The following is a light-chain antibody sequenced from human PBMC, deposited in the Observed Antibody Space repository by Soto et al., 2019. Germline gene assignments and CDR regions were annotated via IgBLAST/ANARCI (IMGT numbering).Light chain of an antibody. CDR3: GADHGSGSNFVMV. CDR2: VGPGGIVG. Sequence: QLVLTQAPSASASLGASVTLTCTLSSGYRNSKVEWYQQRPGRGPRFVMRVGPGGIVGSKGDDIPDRFSVLASGLNRYLTITNIQEEDESDYHCGADHGSGSNFVMVFGGGTKLTVL. CDR1: SGYRNSK. V-gene: IGLV9-49*01. J-gene: IGLJ3*02.